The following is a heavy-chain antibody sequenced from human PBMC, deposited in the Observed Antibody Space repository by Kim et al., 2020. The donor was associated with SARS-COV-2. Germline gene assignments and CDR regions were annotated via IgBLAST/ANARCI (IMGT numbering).Heavy chain of an antibody. CDR1: GGSISSGDYY. CDR2: IYYSGST. J-gene: IGHJ4*02. CDR3: ARATYDSSGYYDNY. D-gene: IGHD3-22*01. V-gene: IGHV4-30-4*01. Sequence: SETLSLTCTVSGGSISSGDYYWSWIRQPPGKGLEWIGYIYYSGSTYYNPSLKSRVTISVDTSKNQFSLKLSSVTAADTAVYYCARATYDSSGYYDNYWGQGTLVTVSS.